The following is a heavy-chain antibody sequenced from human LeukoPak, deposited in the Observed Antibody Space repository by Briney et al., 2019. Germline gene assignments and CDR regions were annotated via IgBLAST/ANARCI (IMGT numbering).Heavy chain of an antibody. CDR1: GFTFDDYA. Sequence: PGRSLRLSCAASGFTFDDYAMHWVRQPPGKSLEWVSLISGDGGSTYYADSVKGRFPVSRETSKNSLYLQMNSLRTEDTALYYCAKDISRNFVVVPAVDYWGQGTLVTVSS. J-gene: IGHJ4*02. V-gene: IGHV3-43*02. CDR2: ISGDGGST. D-gene: IGHD2-2*01. CDR3: AKDISRNFVVVPAVDY.